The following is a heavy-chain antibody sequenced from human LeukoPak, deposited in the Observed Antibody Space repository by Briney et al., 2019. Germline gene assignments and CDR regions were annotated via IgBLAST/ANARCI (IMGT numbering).Heavy chain of an antibody. CDR1: GSTSISYP. D-gene: IGHD1-26*01. V-gene: IGHV3-30-3*01. CDR3: ARDKSSGSYPLYYFDY. J-gene: IGHJ4*02. CDR2: ISYDGSNK. Sequence: PGGPLEFPWQAPGSTSISYPRHGFRQAQAKGLEWVPVISYDGSNKYYADSVKGRFTISRDNSKNTLYLQMNSLRAEDTAVYYCARDKSSGSYPLYYFDYWGQGTLVTVSS.